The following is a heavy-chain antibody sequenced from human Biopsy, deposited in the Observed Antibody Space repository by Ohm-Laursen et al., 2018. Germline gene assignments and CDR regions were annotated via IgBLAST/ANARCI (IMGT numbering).Heavy chain of an antibody. V-gene: IGHV4-39*01. J-gene: IGHJ5*02. CDR1: GGSISNNNYY. CDR2: IFYRGST. Sequence: TLSLTCPVSGGSISNNNYYWGWIRQLPGKGLEWIGSIFYRGSTHYKPSLKSRVNISVDTSKNQFSLKLNSVTAADTAVYYCARDYDTSGYYYVSWGQGTLVTVSS. CDR3: ARDYDTSGYYYVS. D-gene: IGHD3-22*01.